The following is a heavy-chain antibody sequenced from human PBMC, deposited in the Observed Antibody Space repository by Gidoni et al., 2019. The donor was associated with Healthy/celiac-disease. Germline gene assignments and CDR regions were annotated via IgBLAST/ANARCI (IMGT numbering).Heavy chain of an antibody. V-gene: IGHV4-4*07. Sequence: VQLQESGSGRGKPSETLALTCTVSGGPISGYHWSWIRQPAGKGLEWIGRIYTSGRTNYYPSLKSRVTMSVYTSKNRFSLKLSAVTAADTAVYYCARDRSFDYWGQGTLVTVSS. CDR2: IYTSGRT. J-gene: IGHJ4*02. CDR3: ARDRSFDY. CDR1: GGPISGYH.